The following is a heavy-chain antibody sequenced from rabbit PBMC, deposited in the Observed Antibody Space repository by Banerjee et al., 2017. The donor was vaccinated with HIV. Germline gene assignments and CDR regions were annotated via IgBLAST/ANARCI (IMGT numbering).Heavy chain of an antibody. CDR2: IYTGSGST. J-gene: IGHJ4*01. CDR1: GFSFSGYYY. CDR3: ARSYAGKAISSLNL. Sequence: QSLEESGGDLVKPGASLTLTCTASGFSFSGYYYMCWVRQAPGKGLEWIACIYTGSGSTWYASWAKGRFTISKTSSTTVTLQMTSLTAADMATYFCARSYAGKAISSLNLWGQGTLVTVS. D-gene: IGHD4-2*01. V-gene: IGHV1S40*01.